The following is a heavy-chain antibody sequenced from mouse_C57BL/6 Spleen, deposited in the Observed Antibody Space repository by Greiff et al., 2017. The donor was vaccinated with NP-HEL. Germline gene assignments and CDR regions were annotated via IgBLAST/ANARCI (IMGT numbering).Heavy chain of an antibody. CDR3: ARAGAYDYDWFAY. D-gene: IGHD2-4*01. CDR2: ISYDGSN. J-gene: IGHJ3*01. Sequence: VQLKESGPGLVKPSQSLSLTCSVTGYSITSGYYWNWIRQFPGNKLEWMGYISYDGSNNYNPSLKNRISITRDTSKNQFFLKLNSVTTEDTATYYCARAGAYDYDWFAYWGQGTLVTVSA. CDR1: GYSITSGYY. V-gene: IGHV3-6*01.